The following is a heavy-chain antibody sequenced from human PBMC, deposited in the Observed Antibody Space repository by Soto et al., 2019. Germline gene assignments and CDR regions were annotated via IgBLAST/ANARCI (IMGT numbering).Heavy chain of an antibody. CDR3: AYLPCSGGSCYWFSFSGMDV. CDR1: GFSLSTSGVG. Sequence: QITLKESGPTLVKPTQTLTLTCTFSGFSLSTSGVGVAWIRQPPGKALEWLALIYWDDDKRYRPSLESRLTITRCTTKNQVVLTMTNMVSVDTATYYCAYLPCSGGSCYWFSFSGMDVWGLGTTVTVSS. J-gene: IGHJ6*02. CDR2: IYWDDDK. D-gene: IGHD2-15*01. V-gene: IGHV2-5*02.